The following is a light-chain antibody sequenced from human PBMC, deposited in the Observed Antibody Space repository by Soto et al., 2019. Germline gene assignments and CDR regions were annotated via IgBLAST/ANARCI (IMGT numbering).Light chain of an antibody. Sequence: EIVLTQSPGTLSLSPGERATLSCRASQSVSSTYFAWLQQKAGQAPRLLIHGDNTATGIPDRFSGSGSGPDFPLTISRLDPEDFAVYYCQQYGSSRWTFGQGTKVEIK. CDR2: GD. V-gene: IGKV3-20*01. CDR1: QSVSSTY. CDR3: QQYGSSRWT. J-gene: IGKJ1*01.